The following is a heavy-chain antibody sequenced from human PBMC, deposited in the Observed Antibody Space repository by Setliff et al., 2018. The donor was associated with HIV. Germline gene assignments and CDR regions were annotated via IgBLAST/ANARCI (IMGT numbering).Heavy chain of an antibody. V-gene: IGHV4-4*07. CDR3: ARDWVTRSNYYGSGSPWYFDF. CDR1: GDSIGDYY. J-gene: IGHJ2*01. CDR2: VYASAYS. Sequence: SETLSLTCTVSGDSIGDYYWNWIRQPAGKGLEWIGRVYASAYSNYNPSLKSRVTMSVDASQNQFSLKLRSVNAADTAVYYCARDWVTRSNYYGSGSPWYFDFWGRGILVTVSS. D-gene: IGHD3-10*01.